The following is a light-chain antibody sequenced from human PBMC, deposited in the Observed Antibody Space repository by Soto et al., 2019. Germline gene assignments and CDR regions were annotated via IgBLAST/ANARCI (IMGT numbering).Light chain of an antibody. CDR1: QGISRS. V-gene: IGKV1-9*01. Sequence: DIQSTQSPSFLPASVGDRVTITCRASQGISRSLAWYQQKPGKAPELLIYTASTLQSGVPSRFSGSGSGTEFTLTISSLQPEDFATYYCQQLNSYPPWTFGQGTKVEIK. CDR2: TAS. J-gene: IGKJ1*01. CDR3: QQLNSYPPWT.